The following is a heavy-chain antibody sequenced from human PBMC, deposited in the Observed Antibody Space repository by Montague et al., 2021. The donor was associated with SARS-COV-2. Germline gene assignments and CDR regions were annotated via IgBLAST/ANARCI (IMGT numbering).Heavy chain of an antibody. CDR1: GFSLSTSGVG. CDR2: IYWDDDK. CDR3: AHSIAAIEAESSYYYYYYGMDV. D-gene: IGHD6-25*01. J-gene: IGHJ6*02. V-gene: IGHV2-5*02. Sequence: PALVKPTQTLTLTCTFSGFSLSTSGVGVGWIRQPPGKALEWLALIYWDDDKRYSPSLKSRLTITKDTSKNQVVLTMTNTDPVDTATYYCAHSIAAIEAESSYYYYYYGMDVWGQGTTVTVPS.